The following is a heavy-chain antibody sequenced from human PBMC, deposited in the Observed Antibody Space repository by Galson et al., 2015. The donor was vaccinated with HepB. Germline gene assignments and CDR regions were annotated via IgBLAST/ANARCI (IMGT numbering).Heavy chain of an antibody. CDR1: TFTFQNYA. D-gene: IGHD2/OR15-2a*01. CDR2: VGGNIDRT. J-gene: IGHJ4*02. CDR3: ARDGVQENGVYDYIEH. V-gene: IGHV3-23*01. Sequence: SLRLSCAISTFTFQNYAVNWVRQAPGKGLEWVSTVGGNIDRTFYADSVKDRFTIFKDTSKTTVFLQMNSLRAEDTAVYCCARDGVQENGVYDYIEHWGQGTLVTVSS.